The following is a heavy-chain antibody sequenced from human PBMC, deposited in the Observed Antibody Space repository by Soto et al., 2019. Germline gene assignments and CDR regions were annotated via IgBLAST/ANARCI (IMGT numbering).Heavy chain of an antibody. CDR1: GFTFSSYS. CDR2: ISSSSSYI. D-gene: IGHD6-6*01. Sequence: PGGSLRLSCAASGFTFSSYSMNWVRQAPGKGLEWVSSISSSSSYIYYADSVKGRFTTSRDNAKNSLYLQMNSLRAEDTAVYYCARDGEYSSNSYYYYGMDVWGQGTTVTVSS. V-gene: IGHV3-21*01. CDR3: ARDGEYSSNSYYYYGMDV. J-gene: IGHJ6*02.